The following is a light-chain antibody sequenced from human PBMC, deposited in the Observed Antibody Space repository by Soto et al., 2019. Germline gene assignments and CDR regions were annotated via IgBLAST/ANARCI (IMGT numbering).Light chain of an antibody. CDR3: QQYNSWPLT. V-gene: IGKV3-15*01. J-gene: IGKJ4*01. CDR1: QSVYSN. Sequence: EIVMTQSPATLSVSPGERATLSCRASQSVYSNLAWYQQKPGQAPGLLIYAASTRATGIPARFSGSGSGTEFTLTLSSLQSEDFAVYYCQQYNSWPLTFGGGTKVEIK. CDR2: AAS.